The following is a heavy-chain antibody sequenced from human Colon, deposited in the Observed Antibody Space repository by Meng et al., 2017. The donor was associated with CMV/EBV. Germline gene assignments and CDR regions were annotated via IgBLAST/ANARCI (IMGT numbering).Heavy chain of an antibody. CDR1: GFTFTDYD. J-gene: IGHJ5*01. V-gene: IGHV3-48*03. Sequence: GESLKISCAVSGFTFTDYDMNWVRQAPGKGLEWISYISNSGTSKYYAASVNGRFTISRDNSRNTLHLQMNNLRAEDTAVYYCAKKATTVSRGNWFDSWGQGTLVTVSS. CDR2: ISNSGTSK. CDR3: AKKATTVSRGNWFDS. D-gene: IGHD4-17*01.